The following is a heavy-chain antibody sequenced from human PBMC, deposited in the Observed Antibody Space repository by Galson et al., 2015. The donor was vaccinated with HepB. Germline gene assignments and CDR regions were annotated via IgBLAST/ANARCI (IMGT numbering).Heavy chain of an antibody. Sequence: SLRLSCAASGFTFSSYEMNWVRQAPGKGLECISYISATSSTIFYADSVKGRFTVSRDNAKNSLYLEMNGLRAEDTAVYYCARDGAAIFGVGSWFDPWCQGTLVTVTS. D-gene: IGHD3-3*01. V-gene: IGHV3-48*03. CDR1: GFTFSSYE. CDR2: ISATSSTI. CDR3: ARDGAAIFGVGSWFDP. J-gene: IGHJ5*02.